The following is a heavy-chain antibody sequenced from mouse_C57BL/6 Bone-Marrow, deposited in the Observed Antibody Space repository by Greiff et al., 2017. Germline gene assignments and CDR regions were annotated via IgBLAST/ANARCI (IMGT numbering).Heavy chain of an antibody. CDR2: IHPSDSDT. CDR3: ALWRPWFAY. Sequence: QVQLKQPGAELVKPGASVKVSCKASGYTFTSYWMHWVKQRPGQGLEWIGRIHPSDSDTNYNQKFKGKATLTVDKSSSTAYMQLSGLTSEDSAVYYCALWRPWFAYWGQGTLVTVSA. CDR1: GYTFTSYW. D-gene: IGHD1-1*02. V-gene: IGHV1-74*01. J-gene: IGHJ3*01.